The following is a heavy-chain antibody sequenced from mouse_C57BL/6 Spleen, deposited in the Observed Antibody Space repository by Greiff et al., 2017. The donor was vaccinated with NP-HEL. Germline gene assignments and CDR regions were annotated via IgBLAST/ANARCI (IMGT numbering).Heavy chain of an antibody. CDR2: IWRGGST. CDR3: AKKGGQLSLYAMDY. D-gene: IGHD3-2*02. CDR1: GFSLTSYG. Sequence: VQLQQSGPGLVQPSQSLSITCTVSGFSLTSYGVHWVRQSPGKGLEWLGVIWRGGSTDYNAAFMSRLSITKDNSKSQVFFKMNSLQADDTAIYYCAKKGGQLSLYAMDYWGQGTSVTVSS. J-gene: IGHJ4*01. V-gene: IGHV2-5*01.